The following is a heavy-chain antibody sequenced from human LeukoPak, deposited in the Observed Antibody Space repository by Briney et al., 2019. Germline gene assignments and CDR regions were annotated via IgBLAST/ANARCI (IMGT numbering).Heavy chain of an antibody. J-gene: IGHJ6*02. V-gene: IGHV4-59*07. CDR2: IYYSGTST. CDR3: ARTSRHFYGSGSSLTPWPAGMDV. Sequence: PSHTLSLACTVSGGSMSGFFCTWIQQPPGRELGLIRSIYYSGTSTKYDASLKSRVTISVGTSKSQFSLKLYSGTAADTAVYYWARTSRHFYGSGSSLTPWPAGMDVWGQGTTVTVSS. CDR1: GGSMSGFF. D-gene: IGHD3-10*01.